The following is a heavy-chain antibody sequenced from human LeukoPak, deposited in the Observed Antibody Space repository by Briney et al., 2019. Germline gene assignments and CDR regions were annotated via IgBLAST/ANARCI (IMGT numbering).Heavy chain of an antibody. CDR1: GGSISSYN. D-gene: IGHD3-16*01. J-gene: IGHJ6*03. V-gene: IGHV4-59*08. CDR2: ISETGSP. CDR3: ARQDALGKYPPPYYMDV. Sequence: SETLSLTCTVSGGSISSYNWNWIRQPPGKGLEWIGYISETGSPNYNSSLENRVTLSLDTSKNQISLNLRSATVADTAVYYCARQDALGKYPPPYYMDVWGKGTTVIV.